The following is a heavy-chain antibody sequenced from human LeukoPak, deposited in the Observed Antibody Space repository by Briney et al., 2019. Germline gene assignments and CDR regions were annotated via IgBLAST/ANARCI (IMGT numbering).Heavy chain of an antibody. CDR3: AKAQRGYSAWY. Sequence: PSETLSLTCTVFVGSISSHSYYWVWIRQPPGKGLEWIGCIYYGGSTYYSPSLRSGVTISVATSKNQFSLRLKSVTAADTAVYSCAKAQRGYSAWYWGQGSLVTVSS. J-gene: IGHJ4*02. D-gene: IGHD2-15*01. CDR1: VGSISSHSYY. CDR2: IYYGGST. V-gene: IGHV4-39*07.